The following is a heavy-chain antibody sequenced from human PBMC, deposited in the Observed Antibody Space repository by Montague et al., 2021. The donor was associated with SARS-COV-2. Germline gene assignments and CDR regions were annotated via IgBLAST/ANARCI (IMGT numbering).Heavy chain of an antibody. D-gene: IGHD4-17*01. Sequence: SLRLSCAASGFTFSNAWMSWVRQAPGKGLEWVGRTKSKTDGGTTDYAAPVKGRFTISGDDSKNTLYLQMNSLKTEDTAVYYCTTESYDYGDYVGQYYYYGMDVWGQGTTVTVSS. J-gene: IGHJ6*02. CDR1: GFTFSNAW. CDR3: TTESYDYGDYVGQYYYYGMDV. V-gene: IGHV3-15*01. CDR2: TKSKTDGGTT.